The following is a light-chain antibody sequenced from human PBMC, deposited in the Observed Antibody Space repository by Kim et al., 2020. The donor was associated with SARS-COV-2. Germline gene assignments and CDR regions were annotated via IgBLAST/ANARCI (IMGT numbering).Light chain of an antibody. Sequence: ALGQTVSIQCQGDNLGSYYASWYQQKPGRAPVLVIFANNNRPSGIPDRFSGSNSGSTASLSITGAQAEDEVDYYCKSRDSSGNLLVFGGGTQLTVL. V-gene: IGLV3-19*01. CDR1: NLGSYY. CDR3: KSRDSSGNLLV. J-gene: IGLJ2*01. CDR2: ANN.